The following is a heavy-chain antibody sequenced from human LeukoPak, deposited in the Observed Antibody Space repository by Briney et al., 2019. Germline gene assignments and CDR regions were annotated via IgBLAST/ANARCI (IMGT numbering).Heavy chain of an antibody. CDR1: GFTFSSYA. V-gene: IGHV3-23*01. J-gene: IGHJ4*02. CDR3: AKDLWDSGSQAYFDY. Sequence: GGSLRLSCAASGFTFSSYAMSWVRQAPGKGLEWVSAISGSGGSTYYADSVKGRFTISRDNSKNTLYLQMNSLRAEDTAVYYCAKDLWDSGSQAYFDYWGQGTLVTVSS. CDR2: ISGSGGST. D-gene: IGHD3-10*01.